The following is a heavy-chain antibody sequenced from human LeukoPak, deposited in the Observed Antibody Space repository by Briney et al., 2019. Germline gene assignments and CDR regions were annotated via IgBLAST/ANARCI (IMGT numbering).Heavy chain of an antibody. CDR2: IHYCGSA. CDR1: GGSIRGTTYY. V-gene: IGHV4-39*01. Sequence: SETLSLTCTVSGGSIRGTTYYWVWIPQPPGKALEWIRSIHYCGSAYLNPSLKSRVTISVDTTKNQFSLKMSSVTAADTAVYYCARLAQQFDYWGEGNLVTVSS. J-gene: IGHJ4*02. CDR3: ARLAQQFDY.